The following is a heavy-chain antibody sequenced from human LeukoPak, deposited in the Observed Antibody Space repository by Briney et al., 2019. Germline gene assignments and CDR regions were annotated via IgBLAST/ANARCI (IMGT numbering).Heavy chain of an antibody. J-gene: IGHJ4*02. D-gene: IGHD2-15*01. CDR2: ISGSGRIM. CDR1: GFTLTNYE. V-gene: IGHV3-48*03. Sequence: GGSLRLSCAASGFTLTNYEMNWVRQAPGKGLEWVSYISGSGRIMYYADSVKGRFTMSRDNAKNSLYLQMNSLRAEDMAVYYCALIYCSGGSCSSFDYWGQGTLVTVSS. CDR3: ALIYCSGGSCSSFDY.